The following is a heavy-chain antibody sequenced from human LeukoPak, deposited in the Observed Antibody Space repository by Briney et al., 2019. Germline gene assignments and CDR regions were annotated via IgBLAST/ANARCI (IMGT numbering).Heavy chain of an antibody. J-gene: IGHJ5*02. CDR2: ISSGVIST. CDR3: ARACVGCWWFDR. Sequence: PGGSLRLSCAASGFSFSNYWIHWVRQAPGKGLVWVSRISSGVISTNYADPVKGRFTISRDNAKNTVYLQMNSLRVEDTAVYYCARACVGCWWFDRWGQGTLVTVSS. V-gene: IGHV3-74*01. D-gene: IGHD2-15*01. CDR1: GFSFSNYW.